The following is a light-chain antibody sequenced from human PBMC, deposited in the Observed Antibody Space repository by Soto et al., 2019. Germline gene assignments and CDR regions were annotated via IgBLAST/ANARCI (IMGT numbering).Light chain of an antibody. J-gene: IGKJ1*01. Sequence: DIQMTQSPSTLSGSVGYRFTITCRASQTISSWLAWYQQKPGKAPKLLIYKASTLKSGVPSRFSGSGSGTEFTLTISSLQPDDFATYYCQYYNSYSEAFGQGTTVDI. CDR2: KAS. V-gene: IGKV1-5*03. CDR1: QTISSW. CDR3: QYYNSYSEA.